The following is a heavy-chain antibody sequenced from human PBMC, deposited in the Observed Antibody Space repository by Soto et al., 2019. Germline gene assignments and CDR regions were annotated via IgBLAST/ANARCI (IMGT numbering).Heavy chain of an antibody. V-gene: IGHV3-23*01. D-gene: IGHD1-1*01. CDR2: INGGGDST. Sequence: HPGGSLRLSCAASGFTFSSCAMSWIRQAPGKGLEWVSGINGGGDSTYFADSVRGRFTISRDNSKNTLFLQMNSLRAEDTAVYYCARAWTFDLWGQGTLVTVSP. CDR3: ARAWTFDL. CDR1: GFTFSSCA. J-gene: IGHJ4*02.